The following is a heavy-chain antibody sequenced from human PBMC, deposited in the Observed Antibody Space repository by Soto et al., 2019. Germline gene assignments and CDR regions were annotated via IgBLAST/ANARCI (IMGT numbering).Heavy chain of an antibody. J-gene: IGHJ4*02. D-gene: IGHD3-3*01. CDR1: GGSVSSGGYF. V-gene: IGHV4-30-4*01. CDR2: IYNSGST. CDR3: DRGPSADKIDF. Sequence: SETLSLTCTVSGGSVSSGGYFWSWIRQPPGEGLEWIGHIYNSGSTYSNPSLRGRVTISVDTSKSQFSLKLSSVTAADTAVYYGDRGPSADKIDFWGQVTLVTVSS.